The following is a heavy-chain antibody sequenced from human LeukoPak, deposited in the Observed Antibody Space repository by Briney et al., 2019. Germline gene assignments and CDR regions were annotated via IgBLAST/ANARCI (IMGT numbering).Heavy chain of an antibody. V-gene: IGHV4-61*02. CDR3: ARGSVAGDY. D-gene: IGHD6-19*01. J-gene: IGHJ4*02. CDR1: GYSISSGYY. Sequence: PSETLSLTCAVSGYSISSGYYWSWIRQPAGKGLEWIGRIYTSGSTNYNPSLKSRVTISVDTSKNQFSLKLSSVTAADTAVYYCARGSVAGDYWGQGTLVTVSS. CDR2: IYTSGST.